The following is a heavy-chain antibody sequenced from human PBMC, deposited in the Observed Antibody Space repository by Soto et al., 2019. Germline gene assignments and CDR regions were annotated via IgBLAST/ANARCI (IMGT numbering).Heavy chain of an antibody. CDR1: GYTFSSYG. Sequence: GASVKVSCKASGYTFSSYGISWVRQAPGQGLEWMGWISAYNGNTNYAQKLQGRVTMTTDTSTSTAYMELRSLRSDDTAVYYCARGSWLLPNNWFDPWGQGTLVTVSS. V-gene: IGHV1-18*01. D-gene: IGHD3-22*01. CDR3: ARGSWLLPNNWFDP. J-gene: IGHJ5*02. CDR2: ISAYNGNT.